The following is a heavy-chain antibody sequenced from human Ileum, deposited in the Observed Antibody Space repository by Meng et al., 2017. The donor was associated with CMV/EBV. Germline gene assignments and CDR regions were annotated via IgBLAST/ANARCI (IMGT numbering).Heavy chain of an antibody. CDR3: ALSLEMAATPSSDY. D-gene: IGHD5-24*01. V-gene: IGHV1-2*06. CDR1: GYTFTDHY. J-gene: IGHJ4*02. Sequence: ASVKVSCKASGYTFTDHYIHWVRQAPGQGFEWMGRMSPNSGDTNYAQSFQGRVTMTSDTSISTVYMELSRLRSDDTAVYYCALSLEMAATPSSDYWGQGTLVTVSS. CDR2: MSPNSGDT.